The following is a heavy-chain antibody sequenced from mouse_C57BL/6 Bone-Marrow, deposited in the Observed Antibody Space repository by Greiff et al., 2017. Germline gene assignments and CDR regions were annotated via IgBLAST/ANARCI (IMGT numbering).Heavy chain of an antibody. CDR1: GFSLTSYG. D-gene: IGHD2-4*01. V-gene: IGHV2-6-1*01. Sequence: VQLVESGPGLVAPSQSLSITCTVSGFSLTSYGVHWVRQPPGKGLEWLVVIWSDGSTTYNSALKSSLSISKDNSKSQVFFKMNSLQTDDTAMYYCARHEGLRRTWFAYWGQGTLVTVSA. J-gene: IGHJ3*01. CDR3: ARHEGLRRTWFAY. CDR2: IWSDGST.